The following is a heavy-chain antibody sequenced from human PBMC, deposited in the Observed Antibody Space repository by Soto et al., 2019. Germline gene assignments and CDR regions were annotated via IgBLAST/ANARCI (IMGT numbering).Heavy chain of an antibody. D-gene: IGHD4-17*01. CDR1: GFTFSSYT. V-gene: IGHV3-23*01. Sequence: EVQLLESGGGLVQPGGSLRLSCAASGFTFSSYTMTWVRQAPGKGLEWVSAISASGGSPYYADSVKGRFTISRDNSKNTLYLEIDSLRAEDTAVYYCAKGVSRYGDQDYFDCWGQGPLVTVSA. J-gene: IGHJ4*02. CDR2: ISASGGSP. CDR3: AKGVSRYGDQDYFDC.